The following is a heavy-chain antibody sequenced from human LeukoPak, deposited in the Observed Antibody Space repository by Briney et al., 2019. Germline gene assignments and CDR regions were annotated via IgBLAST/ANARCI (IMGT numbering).Heavy chain of an antibody. Sequence: GGSLRLSCAASGFTFSSYAMHWVRQAPGKGLEWVAVISYDGSNKYYADSVKGRFTISRDNSKNTLYLQMNSLRAEDTAVYYCARGDDYVWGSTASGNDYWGQGTLVTVSS. D-gene: IGHD3-16*01. V-gene: IGHV3-30-3*01. CDR2: ISYDGSNK. CDR3: ARGDDYVWGSTASGNDY. J-gene: IGHJ4*02. CDR1: GFTFSSYA.